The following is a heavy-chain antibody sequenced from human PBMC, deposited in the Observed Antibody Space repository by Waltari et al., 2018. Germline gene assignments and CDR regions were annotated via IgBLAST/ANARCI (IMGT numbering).Heavy chain of an antibody. CDR1: GFTFSPHI. D-gene: IGHD3-10*01. J-gene: IGHJ4*02. CDR3: AREQYELLWELDY. Sequence: QVQLVESGCGVVQPGRSLGRPCSASGFTFSPHILHWVRQAPGKGLEWVAFISYDGSNKYYADSVKGRFTISRDNSENTMYLEMNSLRAEDTAVFYCAREQYELLWELDYWGQGTLVTVSS. CDR2: ISYDGSNK. V-gene: IGHV3-30-3*01.